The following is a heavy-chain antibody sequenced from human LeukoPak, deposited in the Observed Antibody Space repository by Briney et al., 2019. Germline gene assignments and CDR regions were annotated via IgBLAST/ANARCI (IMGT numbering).Heavy chain of an antibody. CDR3: AKGRSVVVVAATPFDY. CDR1: GFTFSSYG. Sequence: GVSLSFSCAASGFTFSSYGMHWVRQAPGMGREWVAFIRYDGSNNYYADYVKGRLTISRYNSKNTLYLQMNSLRAEDTAVYYCAKGRSVVVVAATPFDYWGQRTLVTVSS. V-gene: IGHV3-30*02. D-gene: IGHD2-15*01. J-gene: IGHJ4*02. CDR2: IRYDGSNN.